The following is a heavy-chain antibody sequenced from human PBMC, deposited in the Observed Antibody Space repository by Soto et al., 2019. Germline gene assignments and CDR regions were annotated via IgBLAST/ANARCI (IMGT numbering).Heavy chain of an antibody. Sequence: PSETLSLTCAVYGGSFSGYYWSWIRQPPGKGLEWIGEINHSGSTNYNPSLKSRVTISVDTSKNQFSLKLNSVTAADTAVYYCARGPKGEVGGTWYYYATDVWGQGTTVTVSS. CDR3: ARGPKGEVGGTWYYYATDV. J-gene: IGHJ6*02. D-gene: IGHD1-26*01. CDR1: GGSFSGYY. V-gene: IGHV4-34*01. CDR2: INHSGST.